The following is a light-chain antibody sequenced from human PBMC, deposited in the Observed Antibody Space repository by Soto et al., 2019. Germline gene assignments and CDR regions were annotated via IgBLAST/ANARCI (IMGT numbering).Light chain of an antibody. CDR2: GAS. CDR1: QSVSSN. V-gene: IGKV3-15*01. CDR3: QQYINWPPGIT. J-gene: IGKJ5*01. Sequence: EIVMTQSPATLSVSPVERASLSCRASQSVSSNLAWYQQKPGQAPRLLIYGASTRATGIPARFSGSGSGTEFTLTISSLQSEDFALYYCQQYINWPPGITFGQGTRLEIK.